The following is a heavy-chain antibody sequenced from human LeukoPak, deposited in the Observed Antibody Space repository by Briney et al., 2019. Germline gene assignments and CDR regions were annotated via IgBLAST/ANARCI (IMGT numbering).Heavy chain of an antibody. D-gene: IGHD2-2*01. J-gene: IGHJ4*02. CDR1: GFTFSSYG. CDR2: IGYDGTNE. V-gene: IGHV3-33*01. CDR3: ARDFYCSRTSCYPPSYDY. Sequence: GGSLRHSCEASGFTFSSYGKHWVRQAPGKGLEWVALIGYDGTNEYYADSVKGRFTISRDNSKNTLYLQMKSLRAEDTAVYYCARDFYCSRTSCYPPSYDYWGEGDPVTVSS.